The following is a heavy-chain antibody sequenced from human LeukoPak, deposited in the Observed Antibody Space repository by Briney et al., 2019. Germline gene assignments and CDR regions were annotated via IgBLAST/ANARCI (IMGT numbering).Heavy chain of an antibody. CDR2: IKPDGTTK. Sequence: PGGSLRLACAACGFILSGYFMSWVRQAPGKGLDWLANIKPDGTTKFYVDSVKGRFTISRDNALNSLYLQMNSLRAEDTAIYYCARSIPYGTTWYGRSDYWGQGTLVTVSS. V-gene: IGHV3-7*03. CDR1: GFILSGYF. D-gene: IGHD6-13*01. CDR3: ARSIPYGTTWYGRSDY. J-gene: IGHJ4*02.